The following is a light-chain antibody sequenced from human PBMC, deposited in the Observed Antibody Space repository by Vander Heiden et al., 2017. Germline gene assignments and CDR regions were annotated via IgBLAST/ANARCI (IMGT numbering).Light chain of an antibody. J-gene: IGKJ1*01. CDR3: QHENNCPRT. CDR2: GAS. Sequence: EIVMTQSPATLSVSPGERATLSCRASQSVSSNLAWYQQKPGQAPRLLIYGASTRATGIPARFSGSGSGTDFTLTISSLQSEDFAVYHCQHENNCPRTFGQGTKVXIK. CDR1: QSVSSN. V-gene: IGKV3-15*01.